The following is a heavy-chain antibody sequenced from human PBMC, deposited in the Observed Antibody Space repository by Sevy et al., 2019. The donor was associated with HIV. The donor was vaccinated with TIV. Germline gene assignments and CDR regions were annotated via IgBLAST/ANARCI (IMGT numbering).Heavy chain of an antibody. V-gene: IGHV1-8*03. D-gene: IGHD3-3*01. CDR2: MNPNSGNT. Sequence: ASLKVSCKASGYTFTSYDINWVRQATGQGLEWMGWMNPNSGNTGYAQKFQGRVTITRNTSISTAYMELSSLRSEDTAVYYCARGREADFWSGYSFDALDIWGQGTMVTVSS. J-gene: IGHJ3*02. CDR1: GYTFTSYD. CDR3: ARGREADFWSGYSFDALDI.